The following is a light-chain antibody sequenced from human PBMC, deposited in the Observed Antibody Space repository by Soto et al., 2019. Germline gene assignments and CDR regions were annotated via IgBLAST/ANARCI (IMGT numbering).Light chain of an antibody. Sequence: AIQLTQSPSSLSASVGDRVTITCRASQGIRKDLGWYQQKPGKAPKLLIYAASSLQTGVPSRFSGSGSGTDFTLTISRLEPEDFAVYYCQQYGSSPRTFGQGTKVDIK. CDR2: AAS. CDR3: QQYGSSPRT. V-gene: IGKV1-6*01. J-gene: IGKJ1*01. CDR1: QGIRKD.